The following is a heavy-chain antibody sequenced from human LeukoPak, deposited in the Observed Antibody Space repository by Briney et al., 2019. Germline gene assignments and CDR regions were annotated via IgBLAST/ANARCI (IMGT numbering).Heavy chain of an antibody. Sequence: GGSLRLSCVASGFTFDSLWMTWVRQAPGKGLEWVANIKEDGSEKYYVNSVKGRFTISRDNAKKSLYLQMNDLRAEDTATYYCARDSGYRTVDYWGQGVLVTVSS. D-gene: IGHD3-22*01. CDR3: ARDSGYRTVDY. J-gene: IGHJ4*02. CDR1: GFTFDSLW. CDR2: IKEDGSEK. V-gene: IGHV3-7*01.